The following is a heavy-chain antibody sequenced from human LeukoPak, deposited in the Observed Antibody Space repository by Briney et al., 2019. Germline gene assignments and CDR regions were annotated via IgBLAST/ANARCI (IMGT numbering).Heavy chain of an antibody. CDR1: GGSISSSSYY. CDR3: ARVGGERQRLRAFDI. CDR2: IYYSGST. J-gene: IGHJ3*02. D-gene: IGHD3-16*01. V-gene: IGHV4-39*01. Sequence: SETLSLTCTVSGGSISSSSYYWGWIRQPPGKGLEWIGNIYYSGSTYYNPSLKSRVTISVDTSKNQFSLKLSSVTAADTAVYYCARVGGERQRLRAFDIWGQGTMVTVSS.